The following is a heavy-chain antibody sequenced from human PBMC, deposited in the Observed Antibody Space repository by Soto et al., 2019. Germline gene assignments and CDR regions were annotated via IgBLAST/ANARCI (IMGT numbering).Heavy chain of an antibody. J-gene: IGHJ6*02. V-gene: IGHV5-10-1*01. D-gene: IGHD3-3*01. CDR3: ARLEGDFWSGYRTSYYYYGMDV. Sequence: VESLKISCNGSGYSFTSYWISWVRQMPGKGLEWMGRIDPSDSYTNYSPSFQGHVTISADKSISTAYLQWSSLKASDTAMYYCARLEGDFWSGYRTSYYYYGMDVWGQGTTVTVSS. CDR1: GYSFTSYW. CDR2: IDPSDSYT.